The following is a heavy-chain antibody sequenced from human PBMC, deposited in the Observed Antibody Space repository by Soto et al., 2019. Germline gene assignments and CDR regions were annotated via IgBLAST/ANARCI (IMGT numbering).Heavy chain of an antibody. V-gene: IGHV3-74*01. Sequence: GGSLRLSCAASGFTFSSYWMHWVRQAPGKGLVWVSRINSDGSSTSYADSVKGRFTISRDNAKNTLYLQMNSLRAEDTAVYYCARDATTVAEGDAFDIWGQGTMVTVSS. D-gene: IGHD4-17*01. CDR3: ARDATTVAEGDAFDI. J-gene: IGHJ3*02. CDR1: GFTFSSYW. CDR2: INSDGSST.